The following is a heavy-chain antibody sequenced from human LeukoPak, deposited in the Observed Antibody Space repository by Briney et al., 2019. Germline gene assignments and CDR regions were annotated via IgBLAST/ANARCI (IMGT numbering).Heavy chain of an antibody. Sequence: PGGSLRLSCAASGFTFSNYGMNWVRQAPGKGLEWVAVIWYDGSNKYYADSVKGRFTISRDNSKNTLYLQMNSLRAEDTAVYYCAGNYGPYYFDYRGQGTLVTVSS. CDR3: AGNYGPYYFDY. CDR1: GFTFSNYG. D-gene: IGHD3-10*01. J-gene: IGHJ4*02. CDR2: IWYDGSNK. V-gene: IGHV3-33*01.